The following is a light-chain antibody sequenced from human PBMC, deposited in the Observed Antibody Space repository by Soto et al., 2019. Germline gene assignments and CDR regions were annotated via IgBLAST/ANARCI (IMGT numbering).Light chain of an antibody. CDR2: AAS. CDR3: QKSYSTPLN. J-gene: IGKJ4*01. CDR1: QSISSY. Sequence: DIQMTQSPSSLSASVVDRVTITFRASQSISSYLNWYQQKPGKAPKLLIYAASSLQSGVPSRFSGSGSGTDFTLTISSLQPEDFATYYCQKSYSTPLNCGGGTKGAIK. V-gene: IGKV1-39*01.